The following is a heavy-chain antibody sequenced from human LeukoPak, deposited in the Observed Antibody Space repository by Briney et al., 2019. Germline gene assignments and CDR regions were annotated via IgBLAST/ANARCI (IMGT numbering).Heavy chain of an antibody. J-gene: IGHJ4*02. V-gene: IGHV4-61*02. CDR1: GGSISSGSYY. D-gene: IGHD7-27*01. CDR2: IYTSGST. Sequence: PSQTLFLTCTVSGGSISSGSYYWSWIRQPAGKGLEWIGRIYTSGSTNYNPSLKSRVTISVDTSKNQFSLKLSSVTAADTAVYYCASTTNWGFSTTFDDWGQGTLATVSS. CDR3: ASTTNWGFSTTFDD.